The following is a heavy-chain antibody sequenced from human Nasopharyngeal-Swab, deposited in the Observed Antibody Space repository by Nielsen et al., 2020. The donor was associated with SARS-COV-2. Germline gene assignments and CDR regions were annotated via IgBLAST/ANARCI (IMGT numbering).Heavy chain of an antibody. D-gene: IGHD2-8*02. CDR2: ISTYNGNT. V-gene: IGHV1-18*04. J-gene: IGHJ4*02. CDR1: RYTFTSSG. Sequence: ASVKVSCKTSRYTFTSSGINWVRQAPGQGLEWVGWISTYNGNTHYEQKFRGRVSMTTDTSTNTAYMELRSLTSDDTAVYFCARNPTARTVSHYFDYWGQGALVTVSS. CDR3: ARNPTARTVSHYFDY.